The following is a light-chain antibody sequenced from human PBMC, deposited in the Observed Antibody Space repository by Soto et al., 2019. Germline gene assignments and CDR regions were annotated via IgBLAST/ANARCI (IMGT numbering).Light chain of an antibody. CDR3: QSYDRSLSGSRV. CDR2: DNT. Sequence: QSVLTQPPSVSGAPGQRVTISCTGSSSNIGAGYDVHWYQQLPGTAPKLLIYDNTNRPSGVPDRFSGSKSGTSASLATTGLQAEDEADYYCQSYDRSLSGSRVFGTGTKVTVL. V-gene: IGLV1-40*01. J-gene: IGLJ1*01. CDR1: SSNIGAGYD.